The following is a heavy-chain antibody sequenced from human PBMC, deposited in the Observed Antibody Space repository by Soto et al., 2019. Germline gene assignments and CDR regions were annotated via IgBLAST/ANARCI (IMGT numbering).Heavy chain of an antibody. CDR1: GFTFSSYA. CDR3: TIGPTPPYSSTWYYFDY. Sequence: GGSLRLSCAASGFTFSSYAMSWVRQAPGRGLECVSSISGSDGSTYYADSVKVRFTISRDTSKNTLYLQLISMTAEDTPIYYCTIGPTPPYSSTWYYFDYWGQGTLVTVSA. CDR2: ISGSDGST. J-gene: IGHJ4*02. V-gene: IGHV3-23*01. D-gene: IGHD6-13*01.